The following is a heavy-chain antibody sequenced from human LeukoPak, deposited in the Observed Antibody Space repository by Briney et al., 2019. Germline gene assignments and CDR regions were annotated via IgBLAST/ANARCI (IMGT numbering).Heavy chain of an antibody. V-gene: IGHV3-23*01. D-gene: IGHD3-3*01. J-gene: IGHJ4*02. Sequence: PGGSLRLSCAASGFTFSSYAMRWVRQAPGKGLEWVSAISGSGGSTYYADSVKGRFTISRDNSKNTLYLQMNSLRAEDTAVYYCAKAEYYDFWSGYYTGFDYWGQGTLVTVSS. CDR3: AKAEYYDFWSGYYTGFDY. CDR1: GFTFSSYA. CDR2: ISGSGGST.